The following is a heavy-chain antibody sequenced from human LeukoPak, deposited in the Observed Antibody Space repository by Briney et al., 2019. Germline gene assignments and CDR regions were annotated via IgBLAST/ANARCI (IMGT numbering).Heavy chain of an antibody. Sequence: SGGSLRLSCAASGFTFSNAWMSWVRQAPGKGLEWVGRIKSKTDGGTTDYAAPVKGRFTISRDDSKNTLYLQMNSLKTEDTAVYYCTSAFHYDSSGFSMDVWGKGTTVTVSS. D-gene: IGHD3-22*01. CDR3: TSAFHYDSSGFSMDV. V-gene: IGHV3-15*01. CDR2: IKSKTDGGTT. J-gene: IGHJ6*03. CDR1: GFTFSNAW.